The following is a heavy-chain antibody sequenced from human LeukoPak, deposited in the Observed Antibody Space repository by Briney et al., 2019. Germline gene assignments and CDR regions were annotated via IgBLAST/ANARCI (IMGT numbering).Heavy chain of an antibody. V-gene: IGHV3-74*01. CDR1: RLTLSSYW. CDR2: INGDGSIT. CDR3: VRDLQD. J-gene: IGHJ4*02. Sequence: GGSLRLSCAGSRLTLSSYWMQWVRQAPGKGLVWVSRINGDGSITNYADSVTGRFTISRDNAKNTLFLQMDSLRDEDTAVYYCVRDLQDWGQGTLVTVSS.